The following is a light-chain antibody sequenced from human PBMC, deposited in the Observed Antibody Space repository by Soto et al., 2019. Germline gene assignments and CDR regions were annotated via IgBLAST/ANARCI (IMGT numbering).Light chain of an antibody. Sequence: QSALTQPASVSGSPGQSITISCTGTSSDVGGYNYVSWYQQHPGKAPKLMIYEVRNRPSGVSNRFSGYKSGNTASLTISGLQAEDEADYYCTSYTISSTYVFGTGTKLTVL. CDR3: TSYTISSTYV. CDR2: EVR. J-gene: IGLJ1*01. V-gene: IGLV2-14*01. CDR1: SSDVGGYNY.